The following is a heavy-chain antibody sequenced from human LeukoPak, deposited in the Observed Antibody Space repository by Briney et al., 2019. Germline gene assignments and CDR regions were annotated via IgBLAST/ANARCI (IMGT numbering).Heavy chain of an antibody. V-gene: IGHV4-39*01. Sequence: SETLSLTCTVSGSSIRSSSYYWGWIRQPPGKGLEWIGSVHYSGSTYDNPSLKSRVTISVDTSKNQFSLKLISVTAADTAVYYCARRSTVAGRGRFDPWGQGTLATVSS. CDR2: VHYSGST. D-gene: IGHD6-19*01. CDR1: GSSIRSSSYY. J-gene: IGHJ5*02. CDR3: ARRSTVAGRGRFDP.